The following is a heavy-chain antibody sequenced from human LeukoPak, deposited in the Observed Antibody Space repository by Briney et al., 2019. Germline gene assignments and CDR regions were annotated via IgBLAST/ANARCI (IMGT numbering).Heavy chain of an antibody. D-gene: IGHD6-19*01. CDR1: GGTFSSYA. J-gene: IGHJ5*02. V-gene: IGHV1-69*13. CDR3: ARGDGAVAFSRFDP. Sequence: ASVKVSCKASGGTFSSYAISWVRQAPGQGLEWMGGIIPIFGTANYAQKFQGRVTITADESTSTAYMELSSLRSEDTAVYYCARGDGAVAFSRFDPWGQGTLVTVSS. CDR2: IIPIFGTA.